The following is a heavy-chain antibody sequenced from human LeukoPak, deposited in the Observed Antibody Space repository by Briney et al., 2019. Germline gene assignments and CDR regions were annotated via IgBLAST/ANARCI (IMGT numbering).Heavy chain of an antibody. CDR2: INSDGSIT. V-gene: IGHV3-74*01. Sequence: GGSLRLSCAASGFTFTTYWMHWVRQAPGKGLVWVSHINSDGSITSYADSVKGRFTISRDNAKNTPYLQMNSLRAEDTAVYYCARDAVDTANAVWGQGTTVTVSS. CDR3: ARDAVDTANAV. J-gene: IGHJ6*02. D-gene: IGHD5-18*01. CDR1: GFTFTTYW.